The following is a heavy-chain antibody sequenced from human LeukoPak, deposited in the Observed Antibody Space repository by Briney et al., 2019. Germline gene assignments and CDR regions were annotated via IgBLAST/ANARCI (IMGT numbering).Heavy chain of an antibody. CDR1: GGSISSYY. CDR2: IYTSGST. CDR3: ASWTPSRPGPYDSRPGAFDI. D-gene: IGHD3-22*01. J-gene: IGHJ3*02. Sequence: SETLSLTCTVSGGSISSYYWSWIRQPAGKGLEWIGRIYTSGSTNYNPSLKSRVTMSVDTSKNQFSLKLSSVTAADTAVYYCASWTPSRPGPYDSRPGAFDIWGQGTMVTVSS. V-gene: IGHV4-4*07.